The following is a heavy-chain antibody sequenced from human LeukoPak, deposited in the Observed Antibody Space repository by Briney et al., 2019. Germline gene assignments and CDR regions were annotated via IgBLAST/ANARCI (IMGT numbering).Heavy chain of an antibody. J-gene: IGHJ3*02. D-gene: IGHD3-22*01. V-gene: IGHV3-7*01. CDR2: IKQDGSET. CDR1: GFTFSSYW. CDR3: ARGDYYDSSGFYHDAFDI. Sequence: GGSLRLSCAASGFTFSSYWMNWVRQASGKGLEWVANIKQDGSETYYVDSVKGRFTISRDNTKNLLYLQMNSLRAENTAVYYCARGDYYDSSGFYHDAFDIWGQGAMVTVSS.